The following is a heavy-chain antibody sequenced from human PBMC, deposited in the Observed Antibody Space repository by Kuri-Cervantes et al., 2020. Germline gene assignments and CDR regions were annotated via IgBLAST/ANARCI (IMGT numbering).Heavy chain of an antibody. CDR3: AKDKGSRGYDSIDY. V-gene: IGHV3-43D*03. D-gene: IGHD5-12*01. J-gene: IGHJ4*02. CDR2: ISWDGGST. CDR1: GFTFDDYA. Sequence: GESLKISCAASGFTFDDYAVHWVRQAPGKGLEWVSLISWDGGSTYYADSVKGRFTISRDNSKNSLYLQMNSLRAEDTALYYCAKDKGSRGYDSIDYWGQGTLVTVSS.